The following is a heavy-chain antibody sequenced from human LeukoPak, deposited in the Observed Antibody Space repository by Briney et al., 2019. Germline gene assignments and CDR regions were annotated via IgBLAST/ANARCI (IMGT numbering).Heavy chain of an antibody. Sequence: SVKVSCKASADTFKRYAISWVRQAPGHGLEWMGRITPLLGMANYTQRFQGRVTITADKSTHTAYMELSTLRSDDTAVYYCARDASYYGLDVWGQGTTVTASS. V-gene: IGHV1-69*04. J-gene: IGHJ6*02. CDR1: ADTFKRYA. CDR3: ARDASYYGLDV. CDR2: ITPLLGMA.